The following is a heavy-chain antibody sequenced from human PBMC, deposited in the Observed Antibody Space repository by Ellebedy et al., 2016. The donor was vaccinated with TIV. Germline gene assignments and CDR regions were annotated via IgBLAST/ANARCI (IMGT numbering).Heavy chain of an antibody. J-gene: IGHJ4*02. CDR2: ISYDGSNK. Sequence: GESLKISCAASGFTFSSYSMHWVRQAPGKGLEWVAVISYDGSNKYYADSVKGRFTISRDNAKNTLHLQMNSLRAEDTAVYYCARGLGLDYDSSAVDYWGQGTLVTVSS. V-gene: IGHV3-30-3*01. CDR3: ARGLGLDYDSSAVDY. CDR1: GFTFSSYS. D-gene: IGHD3-22*01.